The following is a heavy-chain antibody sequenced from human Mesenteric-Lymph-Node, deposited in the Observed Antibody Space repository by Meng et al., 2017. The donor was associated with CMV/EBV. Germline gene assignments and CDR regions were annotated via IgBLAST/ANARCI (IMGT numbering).Heavy chain of an antibody. V-gene: IGHV4-30-4*08. J-gene: IGHJ4*02. Sequence: SWVRQPPGKGLEWIGYIYYSGSTYYNPSLKSRVTISVDTSKNQFSLKLSSVTAADTAVYYCARGFLEWYPTASGYWGQGTLVTVSS. CDR3: ARGFLEWYPTASGY. D-gene: IGHD3-3*01. CDR2: IYYSGST.